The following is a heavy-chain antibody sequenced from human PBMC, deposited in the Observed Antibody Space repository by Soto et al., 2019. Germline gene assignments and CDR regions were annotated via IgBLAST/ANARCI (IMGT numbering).Heavy chain of an antibody. D-gene: IGHD3-9*01. V-gene: IGHV4-59*01. CDR2: IYYSGST. J-gene: IGHJ3*02. Sequence: SETLSLTCTVSGGSISSYYWSWIRQPPGKGLEWIGYIYYSGSTNYNPSLKSRVTISVDTSKNQFSLKLSSVTAADTAVYYCARGYYDILTGYYTLDAFDIWGQGTMVTVSS. CDR3: ARGYYDILTGYYTLDAFDI. CDR1: GGSISSYY.